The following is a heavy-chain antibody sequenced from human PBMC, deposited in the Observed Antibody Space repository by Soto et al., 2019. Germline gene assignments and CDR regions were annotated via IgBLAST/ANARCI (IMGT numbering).Heavy chain of an antibody. J-gene: IGHJ4*02. CDR1: GFTFSSYA. CDR2: ISSNGGST. V-gene: IGHV3-64*01. D-gene: IGHD6-19*01. CDR3: ARDAGIAVAGPNDY. Sequence: GGSLRLSCASSGFTFSSYAMHWVRQAPGKGLEYVSAISSNGGSTYYANSVKGRFTISRDNSKNTLYLQMGSLRAEDMAVYYCARDAGIAVAGPNDYWGQGTLVTVSS.